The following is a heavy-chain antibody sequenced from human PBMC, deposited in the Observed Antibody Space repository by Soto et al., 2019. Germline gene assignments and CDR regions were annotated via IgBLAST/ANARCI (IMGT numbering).Heavy chain of an antibody. J-gene: IGHJ6*02. D-gene: IGHD6-13*01. CDR1: GGSISSSSYY. CDR3: AGIAAAPKVKVSYYYYYGMDV. CDR2: IYYSGST. Sequence: PSETLSLTCTVSGGSISSSSYYWGWIRQPPGKGLEWIGSIYYSGSTYYNPSLKSRVTISVDTSKNQFSLKLSSVTAADTAVYYCAGIAAAPKVKVSYYYYYGMDVWGQGTTVTVSS. V-gene: IGHV4-39*01.